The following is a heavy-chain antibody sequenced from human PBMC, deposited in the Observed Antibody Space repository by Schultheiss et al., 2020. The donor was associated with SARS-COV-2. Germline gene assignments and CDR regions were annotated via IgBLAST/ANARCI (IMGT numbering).Heavy chain of an antibody. D-gene: IGHD2-2*01. V-gene: IGHV3-23*01. CDR1: GFSFSGSG. Sequence: GESLKISCVTSGFSFSGSGIYWVRQASGKGLEWVSAISGSANSAYYAESVKGRFTVSRDNSKNTVYLQMNSLRAEDTAVYYCAKMSSTMWYEGSWGQGTLVTVSS. J-gene: IGHJ5*02. CDR3: AKMSSTMWYEGS. CDR2: ISGSANSA.